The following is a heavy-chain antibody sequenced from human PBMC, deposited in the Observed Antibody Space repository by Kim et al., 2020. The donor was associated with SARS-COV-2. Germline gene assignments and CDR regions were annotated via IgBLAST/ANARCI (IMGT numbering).Heavy chain of an antibody. CDR3: TRDLKLVCEDDSFDL. CDR1: GGSISSSSYY. V-gene: IGHV4-39*07. CDR2: IYYSGST. J-gene: IGHJ3*01. Sequence: SETLSLTCTVSGGSISSSSYYWVWIRQPPGKGLEWIGSIYYSGSTYSNPSLKSRVTISVDTSKNQFSLKLSSVTAEATAEYYCTRDLKLVCEDDSFDLWG. D-gene: IGHD6-13*01.